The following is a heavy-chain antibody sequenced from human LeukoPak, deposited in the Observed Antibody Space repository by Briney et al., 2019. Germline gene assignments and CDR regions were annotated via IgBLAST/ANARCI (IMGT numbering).Heavy chain of an antibody. D-gene: IGHD3-16*02. V-gene: IGHV1-2*02. CDR2: INPNSGGT. Sequence: ASVKVSCKASGYTFTGYYMHWVRQAPGQGLEWMGWINPNSGGTNYAQKFQGRVTMTRDTSLSTAYMELSRLRSDDTAVYYCARAPSIRVITNFDYWGQGTLVTVSS. J-gene: IGHJ4*02. CDR1: GYTFTGYY. CDR3: ARAPSIRVITNFDY.